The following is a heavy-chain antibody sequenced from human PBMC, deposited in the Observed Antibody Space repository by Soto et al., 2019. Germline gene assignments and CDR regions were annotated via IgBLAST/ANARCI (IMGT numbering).Heavy chain of an antibody. CDR2: IIPIFGTA. CDR1: GGTFSSYA. CDR3: ARGRGYYDSSGSRNWFDP. D-gene: IGHD3-22*01. J-gene: IGHJ5*02. V-gene: IGHV1-69*13. Sequence: RASVKVSCKASGGTFSSYAISWVRQAPGQGLEWMGGIIPIFGTANYAQKFQGRVTITADESTSTAYMELSSLRSEDTAVYYCARGRGYYDSSGSRNWFDPWGQGTLVTVSS.